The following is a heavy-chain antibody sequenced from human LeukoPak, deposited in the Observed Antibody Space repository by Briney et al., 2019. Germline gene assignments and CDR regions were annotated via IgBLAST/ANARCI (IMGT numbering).Heavy chain of an antibody. V-gene: IGHV1-18*01. CDR1: GYTFTSYG. J-gene: IGHJ3*02. CDR2: ISAYNGNT. Sequence: GASVKVSCKASGYTFTSYGISWVRQAPGQGLEWMGWISAYNGNTNYAQKYQGRVTMTTDTSTSTAYMELRSLRSDDTAVYYCARVGNPSMIVVVIGWGVEAFDIWGQGTMVTVSS. D-gene: IGHD3-22*01. CDR3: ARVGNPSMIVVVIGWGVEAFDI.